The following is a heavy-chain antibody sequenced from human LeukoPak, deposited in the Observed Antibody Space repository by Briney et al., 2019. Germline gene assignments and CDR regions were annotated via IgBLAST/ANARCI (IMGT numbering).Heavy chain of an antibody. V-gene: IGHV3-23*01. CDR3: AKPFDYGDPRIYYGMDV. CDR2: ISGSGGST. D-gene: IGHD4-17*01. Sequence: GGSLRLSCAASGFTFSTYSMNWVRQAPGKGLEWVSAISGSGGSTYYADSVKGRFTISRDNSKNTLYLQMNSLRAEDTAVYYCAKPFDYGDPRIYYGMDVWGQGTTVTVSS. J-gene: IGHJ6*02. CDR1: GFTFSTYS.